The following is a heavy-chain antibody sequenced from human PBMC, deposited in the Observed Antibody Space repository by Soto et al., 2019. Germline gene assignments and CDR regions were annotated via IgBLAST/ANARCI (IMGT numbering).Heavy chain of an antibody. Sequence: SETLSLTCAVSGGSISGYYWCWIRQPPRQGLEWIGEINHSGSTNSNPSLKSRVTISVDTSKNQFSLTLSSVTAADTATYHCARGRARAYYYYGMDVWGQGTTVTVSS. V-gene: IGHV4-34*01. CDR2: INHSGST. CDR3: ARGRARAYYYYGMDV. CDR1: GGSISGYY. D-gene: IGHD5-12*01. J-gene: IGHJ6*02.